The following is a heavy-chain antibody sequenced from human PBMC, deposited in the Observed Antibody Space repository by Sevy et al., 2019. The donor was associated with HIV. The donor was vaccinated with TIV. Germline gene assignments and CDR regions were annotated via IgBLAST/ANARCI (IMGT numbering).Heavy chain of an antibody. J-gene: IGHJ3*02. Sequence: ASVKVSCKASGYTFTSYGISWVRQAPGQGLEWMGWISAYNGNTNYAQKLQGRVTMTTDTSTRTAYLELRSLRSDDTAVYYCARQSYYDYVWGSYRPDAFDIWGQGTMVTVSS. V-gene: IGHV1-18*01. CDR3: ARQSYYDYVWGSYRPDAFDI. CDR2: ISAYNGNT. CDR1: GYTFTSYG. D-gene: IGHD3-16*02.